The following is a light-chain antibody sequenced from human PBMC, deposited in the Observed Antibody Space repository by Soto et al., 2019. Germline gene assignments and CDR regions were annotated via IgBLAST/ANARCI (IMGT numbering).Light chain of an antibody. J-gene: IGLJ3*02. V-gene: IGLV1-40*01. CDR3: QSYDSSLSGSV. CDR1: SSNIGAGYD. CDR2: GNS. Sequence: QSVLTQPPSVSGAPGQRVTISCTGSSSNIGAGYDVHWYQQLPGTAPKLLIYGNSNRPSGVPDRFSGSKSGTSASLAITGLQADDEAADYCQSYDSSLSGSVFGGGTQLTVL.